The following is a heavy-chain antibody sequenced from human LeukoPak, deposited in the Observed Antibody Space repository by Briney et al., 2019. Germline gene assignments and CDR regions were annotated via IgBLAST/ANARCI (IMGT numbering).Heavy chain of an antibody. CDR3: AKDGMGSKFWSGYYSYFDY. V-gene: IGHV3-23*01. D-gene: IGHD3-3*01. J-gene: IGHJ4*02. CDR2: ISGSGGST. Sequence: GGSLRLSCAASGFTFSSYAMSWVRQAPGKGLEWVSAISGSGGSTYYADSVKGRFTISRDNSKNTLYLQMNSLRAEDTAVYYCAKDGMGSKFWSGYYSYFDYWGQGTLVTVSS. CDR1: GFTFSSYA.